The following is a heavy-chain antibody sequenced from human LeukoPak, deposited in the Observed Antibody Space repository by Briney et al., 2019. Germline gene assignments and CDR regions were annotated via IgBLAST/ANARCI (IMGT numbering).Heavy chain of an antibody. Sequence: PSETLSLTXAVSGYSISSGYYWGWIRQPPGKGLEWIGYIYYSGSTYYNPSLESRVTISVDTSKNQFSLKLSSVTAADTAVYYCARAASAARYYYYYMDVWGKGTTVTVSS. V-gene: IGHV4-38-2*01. CDR1: GYSISSGYY. CDR3: ARAASAARYYYYYMDV. J-gene: IGHJ6*03. D-gene: IGHD2-2*01. CDR2: IYYSGST.